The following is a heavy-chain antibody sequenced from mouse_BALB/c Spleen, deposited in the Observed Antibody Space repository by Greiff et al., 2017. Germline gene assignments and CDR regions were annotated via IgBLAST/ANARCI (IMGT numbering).Heavy chain of an antibody. V-gene: IGHV5-6-5*01. J-gene: IGHJ3*01. CDR2: ISSGGST. CDR3: ARDYYGNYGFAY. Sequence: EVQGVESGGGLVKPGGSLKLSCAASGFTFSSYAMSWVRQTPEKRLEWVASISSGGSTYYPDSVKGRFTISRDNARNILYLQMSSLRSEDTAMYYCARDYYGNYGFAYWGQGTLVTVSA. D-gene: IGHD2-1*01. CDR1: GFTFSSYA.